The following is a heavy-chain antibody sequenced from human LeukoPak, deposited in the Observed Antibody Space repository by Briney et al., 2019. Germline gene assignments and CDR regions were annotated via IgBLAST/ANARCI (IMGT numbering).Heavy chain of an antibody. J-gene: IGHJ6*02. D-gene: IGHD6-13*01. CDR2: IYYSGST. V-gene: IGHV4-59*01. Sequence: SETLSLTCTVSGGSISNSYWSWIRQPPEKGLEWIGYIYYSGSTNYNPSLTSRVTISVDTSKNQFSLKLSSVTAADTAVYYCARVLAAARYYYYGMDVWGQGTTVTVSS. CDR1: GGSISNSY. CDR3: ARVLAAARYYYYGMDV.